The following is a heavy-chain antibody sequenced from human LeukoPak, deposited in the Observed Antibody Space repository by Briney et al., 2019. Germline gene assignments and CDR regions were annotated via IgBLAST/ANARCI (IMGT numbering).Heavy chain of an antibody. CDR2: ISYDGSNK. V-gene: IGHV3-30-3*02. D-gene: IGHD5-12*01. Sequence: GRSLRLSCAASGFTFSSYAVHWVRQAPGKRLEWVAVISYDGSNKYYADSVKGRFTISRDNSKDTLYLQMNSLRAEDTAVYYCAKTMGPYSGFGAFDIWGLGTMVTVSS. J-gene: IGHJ3*02. CDR1: GFTFSSYA. CDR3: AKTMGPYSGFGAFDI.